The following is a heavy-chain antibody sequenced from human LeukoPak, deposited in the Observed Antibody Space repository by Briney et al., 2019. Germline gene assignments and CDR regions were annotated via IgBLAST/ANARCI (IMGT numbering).Heavy chain of an antibody. CDR3: ARGLYLRGYSGYDPFDY. CDR2: IKQDGSEK. D-gene: IGHD5-12*01. V-gene: IGHV3-7*01. J-gene: IGHJ4*02. CDR1: GFTFSSYE. Sequence: PGGSLRLSCAASGFTFSSYEMNWVRQAPGKGLEWVANIKQDGSEKYYVDSVKGRFTISRDNAKNSLYLQMNSLRAEDTAVYYCARGLYLRGYSGYDPFDYWGQGTLVTVS.